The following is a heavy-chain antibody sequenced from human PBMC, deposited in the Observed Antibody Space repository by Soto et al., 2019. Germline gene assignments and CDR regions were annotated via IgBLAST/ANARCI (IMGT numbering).Heavy chain of an antibody. CDR1: GGSISSSNW. CDR3: ARDLGIAAAWADY. CDR2: IYHSGST. V-gene: IGHV4-4*02. J-gene: IGHJ4*02. Sequence: SETLSLTCAVSGGSISSSNWWSWVRQPPGKGLEWIGEIYHSGSTNYNPSLKSRVTISVDKSKNQFSLKLSSVTAADTAVYYCARDLGIAAAWADYWGQGTLVTVSS. D-gene: IGHD6-13*01.